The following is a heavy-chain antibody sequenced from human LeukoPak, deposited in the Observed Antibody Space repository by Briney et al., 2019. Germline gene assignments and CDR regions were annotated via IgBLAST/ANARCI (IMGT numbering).Heavy chain of an antibody. V-gene: IGHV1-46*01. D-gene: IGHD7-27*01. J-gene: IGHJ4*02. Sequence: ASVKVSCKASGYTFTSYFMHWVRQAPGQGLEWMGLVNPSGGSTNYAQKFQGRVTMTRDMSTSTVFMELDSLRSEDTAVDYCARGPGDLGDYWGQGTLVTVSS. CDR2: VNPSGGST. CDR1: GYTFTSYF. CDR3: ARGPGDLGDY.